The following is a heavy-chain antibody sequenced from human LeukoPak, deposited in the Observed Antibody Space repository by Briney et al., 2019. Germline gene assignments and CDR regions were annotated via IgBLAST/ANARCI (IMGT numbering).Heavy chain of an antibody. D-gene: IGHD4-23*01. CDR3: AREGAVVTPQYYYGMDI. Sequence: GGSLRLSCTVSGFTFSEYWMRWVRHAPGKGLEWVASIDKDGSEKQYVDSVKGRFTISRDNAKNSLYLQMNSLRAEDTAVYYCAREGAVVTPQYYYGMDIWGQGTTVTVSS. CDR1: GFTFSEYW. V-gene: IGHV3-7*01. J-gene: IGHJ6*02. CDR2: IDKDGSEK.